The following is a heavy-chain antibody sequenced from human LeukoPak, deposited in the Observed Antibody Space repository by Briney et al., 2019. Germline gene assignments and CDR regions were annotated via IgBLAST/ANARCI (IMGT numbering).Heavy chain of an antibody. Sequence: PGGSLRLSCAASGFTFSSYAMHWVRQAPGKGLEWVAVIPYDGSNKYYADSVKGRFTISRDNSKNTLYLQMNSLRAEDTAVYYCAREDGDSSGYYYDYWGQGTLVTVSS. J-gene: IGHJ4*02. D-gene: IGHD3-22*01. CDR2: IPYDGSNK. CDR3: AREDGDSSGYYYDY. V-gene: IGHV3-30-3*01. CDR1: GFTFSSYA.